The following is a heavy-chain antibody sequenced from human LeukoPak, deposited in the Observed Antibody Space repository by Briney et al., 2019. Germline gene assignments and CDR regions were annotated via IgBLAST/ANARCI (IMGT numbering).Heavy chain of an antibody. V-gene: IGHV4-4*09. J-gene: IGHJ5*02. D-gene: IGHD3-22*01. Sequence: SETLSLTCTVSGVSISSYYWSWVRQPPGKGLEWIGYIYTSGSTNYNPSLKSRVTISVDTSKNQFSLKLSSVTAADTAVYYCARHGVIDQYYYERAGWFDPWGQGTLVTVSS. CDR3: ARHGVIDQYYYERAGWFDP. CDR2: IYTSGST. CDR1: GVSISSYY.